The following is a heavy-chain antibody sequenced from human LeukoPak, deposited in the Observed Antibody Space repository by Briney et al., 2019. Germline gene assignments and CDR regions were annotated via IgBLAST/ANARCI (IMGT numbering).Heavy chain of an antibody. J-gene: IGHJ4*02. CDR3: ARDPSSVTLYFFDY. CDR2: IDANNGDT. D-gene: IGHD4-11*01. CDR1: VYTFICNY. Sequence: ASVTVSFKSSVYTFICNYIHWLRQAPGQGLEWMGWIDANNGDTKSAQKFQGRVTMRRDTSISTAYMDLSSLSPDDAAVYYCARDPSSVTLYFFDYWGQGTLVTVSS. V-gene: IGHV1-2*02.